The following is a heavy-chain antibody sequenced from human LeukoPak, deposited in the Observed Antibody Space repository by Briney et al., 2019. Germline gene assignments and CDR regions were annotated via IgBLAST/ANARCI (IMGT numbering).Heavy chain of an antibody. CDR3: ALASWPNGGDY. CDR2: INPSGGST. D-gene: IGHD2-8*01. J-gene: IGHJ4*02. Sequence: ASVKVSCKASGYTFTSYYMHRVRQAPGQGLEWMGIINPSGGSTSYAQKFQGRVTMTRDTSTSTVYMELSSLRCEDTAVYYCALASWPNGGDYWGQGTLVTVSS. V-gene: IGHV1-46*01. CDR1: GYTFTSYY.